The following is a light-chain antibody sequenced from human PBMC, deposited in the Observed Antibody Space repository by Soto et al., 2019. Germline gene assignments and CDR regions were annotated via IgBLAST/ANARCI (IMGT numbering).Light chain of an antibody. V-gene: IGKV3-11*01. Sequence: EIVLTQSPATLSLSPGERATLSCRASQSVSSDLAWYQQKSGQAPRLLIYDASNRATDIPARFSGSGSGTDFTLTISSLEPEDFAVYYCQQRGSWPPTFGQGTKVEIK. J-gene: IGKJ1*01. CDR1: QSVSSD. CDR3: QQRGSWPPT. CDR2: DAS.